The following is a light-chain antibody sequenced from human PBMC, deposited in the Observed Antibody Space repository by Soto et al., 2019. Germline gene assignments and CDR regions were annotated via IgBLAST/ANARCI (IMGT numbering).Light chain of an antibody. CDR1: SGSIASNY. J-gene: IGLJ3*02. CDR3: QSYDSSTLV. V-gene: IGLV6-57*01. Sequence: NFMLTQPHSVSVSPGKTVTISCTRSSGSIASNYVQWYQQRPGSSPTTVIYEDNQRPSGVPDRFSGSIDSSSNSASLTISGLKTEDEADYYCQSYDSSTLVFGGGTKLTVL. CDR2: EDN.